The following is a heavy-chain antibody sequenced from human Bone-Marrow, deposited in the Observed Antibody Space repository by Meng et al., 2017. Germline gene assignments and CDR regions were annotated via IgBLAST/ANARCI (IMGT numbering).Heavy chain of an antibody. CDR2: ISAYSGNT. CDR3: ARGGSGSYYIHRYNWFDP. J-gene: IGHJ5*02. D-gene: IGHD3-10*01. V-gene: IGHV1-18*01. Sequence: ASVKVSCKASGYTFTSYGISWVRQAPGQGLEWMGWISAYSGNTNYAQKLQGRVTMTTDTSKSTAYMELRSLRSDDTAVYYCARGGSGSYYIHRYNWFDPWGQGTLVTVSS. CDR1: GYTFTSYG.